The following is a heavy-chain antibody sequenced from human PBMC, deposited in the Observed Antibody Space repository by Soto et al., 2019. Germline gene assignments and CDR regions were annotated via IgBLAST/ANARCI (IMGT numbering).Heavy chain of an antibody. D-gene: IGHD3-22*01. CDR3: ASKLRRYYYDSSGYYSDYYYGMDV. J-gene: IGHJ6*02. V-gene: IGHV1-69*13. Sequence: GASVKVSCKASGGTFSSYAISWVRQAPGQGLEWMGGIIPIFGTANYAQKFQGRVTITADESTSTAYMELSSLRPEDTAVYYCASKLRRYYYDSSGYYSDYYYGMDVWGQGTTVTVSS. CDR1: GGTFSSYA. CDR2: IIPIFGTA.